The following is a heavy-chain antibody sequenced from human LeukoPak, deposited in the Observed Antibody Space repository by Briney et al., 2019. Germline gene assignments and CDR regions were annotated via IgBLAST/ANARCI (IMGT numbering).Heavy chain of an antibody. J-gene: IGHJ4*02. Sequence: GGSLRLSCAASGFIFSNYGMNWVRQAPGKGLEWVSGISPRGDITYYADSVKGQFTVSRDNFKNTVHLQLSSLRADDTAIYYCAKVDNWKYGHHDYWGQGTLVTVSS. CDR1: GFIFSNYG. D-gene: IGHD1-1*01. V-gene: IGHV3-23*01. CDR2: ISPRGDIT. CDR3: AKVDNWKYGHHDY.